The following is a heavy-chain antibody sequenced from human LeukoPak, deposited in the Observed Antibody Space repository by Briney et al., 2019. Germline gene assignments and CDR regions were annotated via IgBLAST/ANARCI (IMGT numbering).Heavy chain of an antibody. CDR3: ARRGSSSWYGEYYFDY. Sequence: GGSLRLSCAASGFIFSSYWMNWVRQAPGKGLEWVANIKKDGSEKYYVDSVKGRFTISRDNAKNSLYLQTNSLRAEDTGVYYCARRGSSSWYGEYYFDYWGQGTLVTVSS. D-gene: IGHD6-13*01. J-gene: IGHJ4*02. CDR1: GFIFSSYW. V-gene: IGHV3-7*01. CDR2: IKKDGSEK.